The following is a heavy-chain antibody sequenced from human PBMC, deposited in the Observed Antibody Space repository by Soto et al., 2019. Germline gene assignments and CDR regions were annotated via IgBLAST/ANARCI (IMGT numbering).Heavy chain of an antibody. D-gene: IGHD6-19*01. Sequence: EVQLVESGGGLVQPGRSLRLSCAASGFTFDDYAMHWVRQAPGKGLEWVSGISWNSGSIGYADSMKGRFTISRDNAKNSLYLQMNSLRAEDTALYYCAKFPGSGWTNDAFDIWGQGTMVTVSS. CDR1: GFTFDDYA. CDR2: ISWNSGSI. V-gene: IGHV3-9*01. J-gene: IGHJ3*02. CDR3: AKFPGSGWTNDAFDI.